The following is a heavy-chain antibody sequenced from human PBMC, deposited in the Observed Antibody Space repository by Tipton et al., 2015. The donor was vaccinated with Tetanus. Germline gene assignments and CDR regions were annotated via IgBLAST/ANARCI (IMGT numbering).Heavy chain of an antibody. CDR2: INHSGST. D-gene: IGHD5-12*01. CDR1: GGSFSGYY. CDR3: ARRIRGYDSNWFDP. J-gene: IGHJ5*02. V-gene: IGHV4-34*01. Sequence: LRLSCAVYGGSFSGYYWSWIRQPPGKGLEWIGEINHSGSTNYNPSLKSRVTISVDTSKNQFSLKLSSVTAADTAVYYCARRIRGYDSNWFDPWGQGTLVTVSS.